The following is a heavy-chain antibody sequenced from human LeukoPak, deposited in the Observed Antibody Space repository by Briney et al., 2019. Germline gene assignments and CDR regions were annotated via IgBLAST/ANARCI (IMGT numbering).Heavy chain of an antibody. CDR1: GFTVNSKF. Sequence: GGSLRLSCAASGFTVNSKFMSWVRQAQGKGLEWVAVISYDGSNKYYADSVKGRFTISRDNSKNTLYLQMNSLRAEDTAVYYCATAIPRYSSSFLDYWGQGTLVTVSS. CDR2: ISYDGSNK. CDR3: ATAIPRYSSSFLDY. V-gene: IGHV3-30*03. D-gene: IGHD6-13*01. J-gene: IGHJ4*02.